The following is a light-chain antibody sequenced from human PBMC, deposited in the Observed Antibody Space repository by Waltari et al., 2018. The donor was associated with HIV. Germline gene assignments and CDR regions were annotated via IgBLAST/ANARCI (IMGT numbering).Light chain of an antibody. J-gene: IGLJ2*01. CDR2: EDD. CDR3: QSYDSNYVV. V-gene: IGLV6-57*04. Sequence: FMLTQPHSVSESPGETVTISCTRSSGSIGLNFVQGYQQRPGSAPTTVIYEDDRRPSGVPDRFSGSIDRSSNSASLTISGLEPEDEADYYCQSYDSNYVVFGGGTKLTVL. CDR1: SGSIGLNF.